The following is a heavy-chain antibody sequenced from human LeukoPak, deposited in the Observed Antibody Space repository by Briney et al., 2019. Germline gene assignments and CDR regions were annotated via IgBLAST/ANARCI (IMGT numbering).Heavy chain of an antibody. CDR2: IIPILGIA. D-gene: IGHD3-3*01. J-gene: IGHJ6*02. V-gene: IGHV1-69*04. Sequence: ASVKVSCKASGGTFSSYAISWVRQAPGQGLEWMGRIIPILGIANYAQKFQGRVTITADKSTSTAYMELSSLRSEDTAVYYCARDPPYYDFWNGNYGMGVWGQGTTVTVSS. CDR1: GGTFSSYA. CDR3: ARDPPYYDFWNGNYGMGV.